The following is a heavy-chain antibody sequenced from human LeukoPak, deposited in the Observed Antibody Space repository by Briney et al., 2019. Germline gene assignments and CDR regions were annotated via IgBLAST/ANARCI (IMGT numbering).Heavy chain of an antibody. Sequence: SETLSLTCTVSGGSISSYYWSWIRQPPGKGLEWIGYIYYSGSTNYNPSLKSRVTISVDTSKNQFSPKLSSVTAADTAVYYCARGLMDTAMVSDYFDYWGQGILVTVSS. CDR3: ARGLMDTAMVSDYFDY. CDR1: GGSISSYY. CDR2: IYYSGST. J-gene: IGHJ4*02. V-gene: IGHV4-59*01. D-gene: IGHD5-18*01.